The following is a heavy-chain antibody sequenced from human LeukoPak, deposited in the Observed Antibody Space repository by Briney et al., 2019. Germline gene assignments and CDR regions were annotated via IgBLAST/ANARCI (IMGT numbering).Heavy chain of an antibody. J-gene: IGHJ4*02. CDR1: GFTFSSYD. Sequence: GGSLRLSCAASGFTFSSYDMHWVRQATGKGLEWVSAIGTAGDTYYPGSVKGRFTISRDNSKNTLYLQMKSLRAEDTAVYYCAKMLATIGFGHYFDYWGQGTLVTVSS. CDR3: AKMLATIGFGHYFDY. D-gene: IGHD5-12*01. CDR2: IGTAGDT. V-gene: IGHV3-13*01.